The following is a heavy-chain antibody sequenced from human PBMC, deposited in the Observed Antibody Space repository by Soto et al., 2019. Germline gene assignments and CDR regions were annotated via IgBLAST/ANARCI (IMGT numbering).Heavy chain of an antibody. CDR2: IYPGDSDT. D-gene: IGHD6-6*01. CDR3: ATSNNSSSRYYYYYYGMDV. V-gene: IGHV5-51*01. CDR1: GYSFTSYW. J-gene: IGHJ6*02. Sequence: PXESLKISCKGSGYSFTSYWIGWVRQMPGKGLEWMGIIYPGDSDTRYSPSFQGQVTISADKSISTAYLQWRSLKASDTAMYYCATSNNSSSRYYYYYYGMDVWGQGTTVTVSS.